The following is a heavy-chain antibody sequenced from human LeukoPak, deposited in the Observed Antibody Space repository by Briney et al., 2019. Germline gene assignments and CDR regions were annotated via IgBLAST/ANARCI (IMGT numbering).Heavy chain of an antibody. CDR1: GYIFTGYY. J-gene: IGHJ4*02. D-gene: IGHD6-6*01. CDR3: ARAYSTSSPFDY. V-gene: IGHV1-2*02. Sequence: ASVKVSCKASGYIFTGYYMHWVRQAPGQGLEWMGWINPNSGGTNYAQKFQGRVTMTRDTSISTAYMELSRLTSDDTAVYYCARAYSTSSPFDYWGQGGLVIVSS. CDR2: INPNSGGT.